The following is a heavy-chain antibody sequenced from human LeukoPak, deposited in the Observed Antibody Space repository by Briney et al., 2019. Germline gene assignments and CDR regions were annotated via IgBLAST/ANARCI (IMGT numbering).Heavy chain of an antibody. Sequence: QPGGSLRLSCVASGFTFRRFEMNWVRQAPGKGRECVSYISGSGSSIYYEDSVKGRFTISRDNAKNSLYLQMNSLRGEDTAVYYCARDMGYCSSSNCYTYYLDYWGQGTLVTVSS. CDR3: ARDMGYCSSSNCYTYYLDY. CDR1: GFTFRRFE. J-gene: IGHJ4*02. CDR2: ISGSGSSI. V-gene: IGHV3-48*03. D-gene: IGHD2-2*01.